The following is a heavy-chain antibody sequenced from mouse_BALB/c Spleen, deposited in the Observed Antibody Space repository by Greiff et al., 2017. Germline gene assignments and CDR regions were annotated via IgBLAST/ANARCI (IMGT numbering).Heavy chain of an antibody. Sequence: VQLQQSGPGLVQPSQSLSITCTVSGFSLTSYGVHWVRQSPGKGLEWLGVIWSGGSTDYNAAFISRLSISKDNSKSQVFFKMNSLQANDTAIYYCARSYYRSYYYAMDYWGQGTSVTVSS. V-gene: IGHV2-2*02. D-gene: IGHD2-14*01. CDR3: ARSYYRSYYYAMDY. J-gene: IGHJ4*01. CDR2: IWSGGST. CDR1: GFSLTSYG.